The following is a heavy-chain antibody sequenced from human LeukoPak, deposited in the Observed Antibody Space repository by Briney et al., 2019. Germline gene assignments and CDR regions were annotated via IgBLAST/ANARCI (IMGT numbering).Heavy chain of an antibody. J-gene: IGHJ3*02. CDR1: GFTFSSHS. V-gene: IGHV3-21*01. D-gene: IGHD3-3*01. CDR3: AREFGVVLKDAFDI. Sequence: GGSLRLSCAASGFTFSSHSMNWVRQAPGKGLEWVSSISSSSSYIYYADSVKGRFTIYRDNAKNSLYLQMNSLRAEDTAVYYCAREFGVVLKDAFDIWGQGTMVTVSS. CDR2: ISSSSSYI.